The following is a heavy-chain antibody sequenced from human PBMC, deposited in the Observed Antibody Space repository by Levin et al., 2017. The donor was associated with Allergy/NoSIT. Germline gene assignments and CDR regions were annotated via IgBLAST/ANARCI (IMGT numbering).Heavy chain of an antibody. Sequence: GESLKISCAASGFTFSNYGMHWVRQAPGKGLEWVALIWYDGSTKYYADSVKGRFTISRDNSKNTLSLQMNSLRAEDTALYYCARAGYGAIYYFDSWGQGTLVTVSS. CDR2: IWYDGSTK. J-gene: IGHJ4*02. V-gene: IGHV3-33*01. CDR3: ARAGYGAIYYFDS. D-gene: IGHD5-12*01. CDR1: GFTFSNYG.